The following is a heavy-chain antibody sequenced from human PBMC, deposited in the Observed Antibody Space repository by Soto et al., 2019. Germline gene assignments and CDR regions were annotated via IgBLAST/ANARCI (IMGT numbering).Heavy chain of an antibody. CDR1: GFTFSNYW. V-gene: IGHV3-74*02. D-gene: IGHD2-15*01. CDR2: INNDGSVS. J-gene: IGHJ6*03. Sequence: EVQLVESGGGLVQPGGSLRLSCVASGFTFSNYWMYWVRQAPGEGLVWVSRINNDGSVSSYADSVKGRLTISRDNVKNTLSLQMDSLRAADTAVYYCARGDCVGGTCYSLAGSFYYYMDGWGKGTTVTVFS. CDR3: ARGDCVGGTCYSLAGSFYYYMDG.